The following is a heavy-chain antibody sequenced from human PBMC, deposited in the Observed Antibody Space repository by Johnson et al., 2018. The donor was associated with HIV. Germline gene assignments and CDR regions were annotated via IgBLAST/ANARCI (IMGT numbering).Heavy chain of an antibody. CDR2: IYSGGST. CDR3: AKDQYGQWLAHAFYI. CDR1: GFTVSSNY. J-gene: IGHJ3*02. V-gene: IGHV3-66*01. D-gene: IGHD6-19*01. Sequence: VQLVESGGGVVQPGRSLRLSCAASGFTVSSNYMSWVRQAPGKGLEWVSIIYSGGSTYYADSVKGRFTISRDNSKNTLYLQMNSLRAEDTAVYYCAKDQYGQWLAHAFYIWGQGTMVTVSS.